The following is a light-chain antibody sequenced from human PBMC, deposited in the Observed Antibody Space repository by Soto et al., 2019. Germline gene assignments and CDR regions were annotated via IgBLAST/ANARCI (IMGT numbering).Light chain of an antibody. Sequence: EIVMTQSPATLSVSPGERATLSCRASQSVSGNLAWYQQKPGQAPRLLIYGASTRATGIPARSSGSGSGTEFTLTIRSLQSEDFAVYYCQQYNNWPPITLGQGTRLEIK. CDR3: QQYNNWPPIT. CDR2: GAS. CDR1: QSVSGN. V-gene: IGKV3-15*01. J-gene: IGKJ5*01.